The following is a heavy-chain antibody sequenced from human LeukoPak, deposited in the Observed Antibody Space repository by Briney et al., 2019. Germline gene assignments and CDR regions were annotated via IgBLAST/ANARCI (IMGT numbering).Heavy chain of an antibody. D-gene: IGHD1-1*01. J-gene: IGHJ5*02. CDR1: GGSISSGGYY. CDR3: ARESTTGTTDP. Sequence: PSETLSLTCTVSGGSISSGGYYWSWIRQHPGKGLEWIGYIYYGGSTYYNPSLKSRVTISVDTSKNQFSLKLSSVTAADTAVYYCARESTTGTTDPWGQGTLVTVSS. V-gene: IGHV4-31*03. CDR2: IYYGGST.